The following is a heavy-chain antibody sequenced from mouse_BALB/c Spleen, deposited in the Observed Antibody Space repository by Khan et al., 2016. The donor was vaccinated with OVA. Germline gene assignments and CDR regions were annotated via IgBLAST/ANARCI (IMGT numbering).Heavy chain of an antibody. V-gene: IGHV2-2*02. CDR3: ARNYDYDEGLAY. CDR1: GFSLTSYG. Sequence: VELVESGPGLVQPSQSLSITCTVSGFSLTSYGIHWVRQSPGQGLEWLGVIWSGGSTDYSAAFISRLSISKDNSKSQVFFKMNSLQANDTAIYYCARNYDYDEGLAYWGQGTLVTVSA. CDR2: IWSGGST. D-gene: IGHD2-4*01. J-gene: IGHJ3*01.